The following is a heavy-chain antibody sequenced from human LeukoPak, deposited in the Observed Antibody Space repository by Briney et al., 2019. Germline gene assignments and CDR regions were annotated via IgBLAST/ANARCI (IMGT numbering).Heavy chain of an antibody. Sequence: PSETLSLTCTVSGGSISSGDYYWSWIRQPPGKGLEWIVYIYYSGSTYYNPSLKSRVTISVDTSKNQFSLKLSSVTAADTAVYYCARVTYYYDSSGYFFDYWGQGTLVTVSS. V-gene: IGHV4-30-4*01. CDR2: IYYSGST. J-gene: IGHJ4*02. CDR3: ARVTYYYDSSGYFFDY. D-gene: IGHD3-22*01. CDR1: GGSISSGDYY.